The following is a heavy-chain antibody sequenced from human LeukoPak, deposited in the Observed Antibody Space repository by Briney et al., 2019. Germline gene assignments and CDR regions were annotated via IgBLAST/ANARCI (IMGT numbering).Heavy chain of an antibody. J-gene: IGHJ4*02. Sequence: ASVKVSCKASGYTLTGYYMHWVRQAPGQGLEWMGWINPNSGGTNYAQKFQGRVTMTRDTSISTAYMELSRLRSDDTAVYYCARGEEGRIAAAELDYWGQGTLVTVSS. CDR3: ARGEEGRIAAAELDY. D-gene: IGHD6-13*01. V-gene: IGHV1-2*02. CDR1: GYTLTGYY. CDR2: INPNSGGT.